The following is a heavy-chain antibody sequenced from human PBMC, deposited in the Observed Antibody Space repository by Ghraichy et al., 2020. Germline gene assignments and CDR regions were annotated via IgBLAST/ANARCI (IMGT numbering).Heavy chain of an antibody. J-gene: IGHJ5*02. CDR3: ARHNLAGRWFDP. Sequence: SETLSLTCTVSGDSITSRIYYWGWIRQPPGKGLEWIGSFYYSGNTYYNSSLKSRVTISVDTSKNQFSLKLSSVTAADTAIYYCARHNLAGRWFDPWGQGTLVTVSS. V-gene: IGHV4-39*01. CDR1: GDSITSRIYY. D-gene: IGHD6-13*01. CDR2: FYYSGNT.